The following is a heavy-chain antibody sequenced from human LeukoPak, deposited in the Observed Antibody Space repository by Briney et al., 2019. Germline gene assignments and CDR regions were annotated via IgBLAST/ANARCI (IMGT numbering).Heavy chain of an antibody. CDR2: VNLQGST. CDR1: GGSITNTNY. V-gene: IGHV4-4*02. CDR3: AREGGPYRPLDY. J-gene: IGHJ4*02. Sequence: SGTLSLTCGVSGGSITNTNYWTWVRQPPGKGLEWIGEVNLQGSTNYNPSLMGRVAIAVDTSDSHISLQLTSVTAADTAVYYCAREGGPYRPLDYSGQGTLVTVSS.